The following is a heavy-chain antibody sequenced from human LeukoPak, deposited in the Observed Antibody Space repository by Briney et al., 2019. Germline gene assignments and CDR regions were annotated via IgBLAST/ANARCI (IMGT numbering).Heavy chain of an antibody. J-gene: IGHJ4*02. CDR1: GFTFSGSA. V-gene: IGHV3-73*01. D-gene: IGHD1-1*01. CDR2: IRSKTNSYAT. Sequence: GGSLRLSCAASGFTFSGSAMHWVRQASGKGLEWVGRIRSKTNSYATSYAASVKGRFALSRDDSKNTAYMQMNSLKYEDTAVYYCTRYNVGFESWGQGTLVTVSS. CDR3: TRYNVGFES.